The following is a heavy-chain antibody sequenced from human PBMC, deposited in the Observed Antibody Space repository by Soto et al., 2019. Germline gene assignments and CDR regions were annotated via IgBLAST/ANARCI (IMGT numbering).Heavy chain of an antibody. CDR3: ARDLKYYDFWSGYSPYYYYGMDV. J-gene: IGHJ6*02. CDR1: GYTFTSYG. D-gene: IGHD3-3*01. V-gene: IGHV1-18*01. CDR2: ISAYNGNT. Sequence: GASVKVSCKASGYTFTSYGISWVRQAPGQGLEWMGWISAYNGNTNYAQKLQGRVTMTTDTSTSTAYMELRSLRSDDTAVYYCARDLKYYDFWSGYSPYYYYGMDVWGQGTTLTVSS.